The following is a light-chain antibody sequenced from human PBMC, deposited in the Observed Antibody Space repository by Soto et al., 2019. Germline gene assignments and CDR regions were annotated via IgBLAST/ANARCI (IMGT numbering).Light chain of an antibody. CDR1: QAITTS. J-gene: IGKJ2*01. V-gene: IGKV1-39*01. CDR2: AAS. CDR3: LQTYNSPPT. Sequence: DIQMTQSPSSLSASVGDRVTITCRASQAITTSLNWYQQKPGKAPKLLIYAASSLQTGVPSRFSGSGSGTYFTLTISSLQPEDFATYHCLQTYNSPPTFGQGTKVEIK.